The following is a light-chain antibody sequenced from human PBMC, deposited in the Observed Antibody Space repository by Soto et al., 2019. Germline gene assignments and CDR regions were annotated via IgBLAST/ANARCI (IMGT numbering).Light chain of an antibody. CDR2: AAS. J-gene: IGKJ1*01. V-gene: IGKV1-8*01. CDR3: QQYYSYPWT. Sequence: AIRMTQSPSSFSASRGEGVTITCRASQGISSYLAWYQQKPGKAPKLLIYAASTLQSGVPSRFSGSGSGTDFTLTISCLQSEDFATYYCQQYYSYPWTFGQGTKVDIK. CDR1: QGISSY.